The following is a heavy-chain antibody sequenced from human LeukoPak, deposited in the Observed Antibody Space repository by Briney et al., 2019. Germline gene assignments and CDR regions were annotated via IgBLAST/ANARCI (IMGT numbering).Heavy chain of an antibody. J-gene: IGHJ6*03. V-gene: IGHV1-2*02. CDR1: GYTFTGYY. CDR2: INPNSGGT. D-gene: IGHD2-2*01. CDR3: ARDLAPLVVVPAVDYYYYYYMDV. Sequence: ASVKVSCKASGYTFTGYYMHWVRQAPGQGLEWMGWINPNSGGTNYAQKFQGRVTMTRDTSISTAYMELSRLRSDDTAVYYCARDLAPLVVVPAVDYYYYYYMDVWGKGTTVTISS.